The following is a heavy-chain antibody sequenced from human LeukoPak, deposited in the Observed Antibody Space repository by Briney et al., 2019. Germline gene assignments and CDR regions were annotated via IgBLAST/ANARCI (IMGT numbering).Heavy chain of an antibody. CDR2: IIPILGIA. CDR3: ARAPHGMVRGVSWFDP. CDR1: GGTFSSYT. D-gene: IGHD3-10*01. J-gene: IGHJ5*02. Sequence: SAKVSCKASGGTFSSYTISWVRQAPGQGLEWMGRIIPILGIANYAQKFQGRVTITADKSTSTAYMELSSLRSEDTAVYYCARAPHGMVRGVSWFDPWGQGTLVTVSS. V-gene: IGHV1-69*02.